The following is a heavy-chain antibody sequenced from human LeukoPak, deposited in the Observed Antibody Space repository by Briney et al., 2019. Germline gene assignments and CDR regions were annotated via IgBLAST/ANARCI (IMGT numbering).Heavy chain of an antibody. CDR3: ARGLPGGFDP. J-gene: IGHJ5*02. CDR1: GYTFSGYY. V-gene: IGHV1-2*02. Sequence: ASVKVSCKASGYTFSGYYIHWVRQAPGQGLEWMGWINPNGGGTNYARKFQGRVTMTRATSITTAYMELSRRTSDDTAVYYCARGLPGGFDPWGQGTLVTVSS. D-gene: IGHD4-11*01. CDR2: INPNGGGT.